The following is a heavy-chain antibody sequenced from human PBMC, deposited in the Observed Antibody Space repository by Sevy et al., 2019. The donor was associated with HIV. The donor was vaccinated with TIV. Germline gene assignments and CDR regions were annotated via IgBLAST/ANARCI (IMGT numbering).Heavy chain of an antibody. Sequence: GGSLRLSCAASGFTFSDYYMSWIRQAPGKGLEWVSYISSSGSTIYYADSVKGRFTISRDNAKNSLYLQMNGLRAEDTAVYYCARGHSSGWHNWFDPWGQGTLVTVSS. V-gene: IGHV3-11*01. D-gene: IGHD6-19*01. CDR1: GFTFSDYY. J-gene: IGHJ5*02. CDR2: ISSSGSTI. CDR3: ARGHSSGWHNWFDP.